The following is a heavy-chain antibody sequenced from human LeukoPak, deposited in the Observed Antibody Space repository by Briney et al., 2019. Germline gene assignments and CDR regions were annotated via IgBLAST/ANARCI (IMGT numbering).Heavy chain of an antibody. CDR3: ARLRWGSGSFFNFDY. CDR1: GYTFTSYG. V-gene: IGHV1-18*01. Sequence: ASVKVSCKASGYTFTSYGISWVRQAPGQGLEWMGWISAYNGNTNYAQKFQGRVTMTRDTSISTAYMELSRLRSDDTAVYYCARLRWGSGSFFNFDYWGQGTLVTVSS. D-gene: IGHD3-10*01. J-gene: IGHJ4*02. CDR2: ISAYNGNT.